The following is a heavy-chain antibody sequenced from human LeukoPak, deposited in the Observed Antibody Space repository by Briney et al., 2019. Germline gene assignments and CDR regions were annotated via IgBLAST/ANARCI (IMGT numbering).Heavy chain of an antibody. D-gene: IGHD3-3*01. J-gene: IGHJ4*02. Sequence: SSQTLSLTRTVSGGSISSGEYYWSWIRQPPGKGLEWIGNIYDSGSTYYTPSLKSRVIISVDTSKNQFSLKLSSVTAADTAVYYCARGGDFWSGFFDWGQGTLVTVSS. CDR1: GGSISSGEYY. V-gene: IGHV4-30-4*01. CDR2: IYDSGST. CDR3: ARGGDFWSGFFD.